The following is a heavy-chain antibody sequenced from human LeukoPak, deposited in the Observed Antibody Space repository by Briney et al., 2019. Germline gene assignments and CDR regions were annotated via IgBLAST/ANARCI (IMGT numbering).Heavy chain of an antibody. V-gene: IGHV3-23*01. CDR1: GFTFSSYA. J-gene: IGHJ4*02. Sequence: PGGSLGLSCAASGFTFSSYAMSWVRQAPGKGLEWVSAISGSGGSTYYADSVKGRFTISRDNSKNTLYLQMNSLRAEDTAVYYCAKDSLRLAGSPIFDYWGQGTLVTVSS. CDR2: ISGSGGST. CDR3: AKDSLRLAGSPIFDY. D-gene: IGHD6-19*01.